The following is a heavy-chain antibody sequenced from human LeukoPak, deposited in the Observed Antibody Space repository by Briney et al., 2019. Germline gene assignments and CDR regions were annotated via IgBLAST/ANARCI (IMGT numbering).Heavy chain of an antibody. V-gene: IGHV4-59*01. Sequence: SETLSLTCTVSAGSISSYYWSWIRQPPGKGLEWIGYIYFSGSTNSNPSLKSRVTISVDTSKNQFSLKLSSVTAADTAVYYCARVRASPRNWPPTPPRYYFDYWGQGTLVTVSS. CDR3: ARVRASPRNWPPTPPRYYFDY. CDR1: AGSISSYY. J-gene: IGHJ4*02. D-gene: IGHD1-1*01. CDR2: IYFSGST.